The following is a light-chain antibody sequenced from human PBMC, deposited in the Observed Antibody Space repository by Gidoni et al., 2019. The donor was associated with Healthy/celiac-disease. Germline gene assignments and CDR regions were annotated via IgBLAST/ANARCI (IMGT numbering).Light chain of an antibody. V-gene: IGLV2-23*01. CDR1: SSDGGSYHL. J-gene: IGLJ2*01. CDR3: CSYAGSDVV. CDR2: EGS. Sequence: QSALTQPASVSGSPGQSITISCTGTSSDGGSYHLVSWYQQHPGKAPKLMIYEGSKRPSGVSNRFSGSKSGNTASLTISGLQAEDESDYYCCSYAGSDVVFGGWTKLTVL.